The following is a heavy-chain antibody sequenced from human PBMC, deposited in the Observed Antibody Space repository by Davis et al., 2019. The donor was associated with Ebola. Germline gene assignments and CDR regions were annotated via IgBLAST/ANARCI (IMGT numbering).Heavy chain of an antibody. V-gene: IGHV3-23*01. J-gene: IGHJ4*02. Sequence: PGGSLRLSCAASGFTFASYAMTWVRQAPGKGLDWVSAISGSGGDTFYADSVKGRFTISRDNSKNTLYLQMSGLRAEDTAIYYCAKNPNYNFWSGYYTGHVDNWGQGTLVAVSS. D-gene: IGHD3-3*01. CDR1: GFTFASYA. CDR2: ISGSGGDT. CDR3: AKNPNYNFWSGYYTGHVDN.